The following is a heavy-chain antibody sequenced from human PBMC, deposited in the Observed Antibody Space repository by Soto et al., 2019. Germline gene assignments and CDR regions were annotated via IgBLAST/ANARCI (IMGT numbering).Heavy chain of an antibody. J-gene: IGHJ4*02. V-gene: IGHV4-59*01. Sequence: SETLSLTCTVSGGSISSYYWSWIRQPPGKGLEWIGYIYYSGSTNYNPSLKSRVTISVDTSKNQFSLKLSSVTAADTAVYYCARVNFLEWLQEYYFDYWGQGTLVTVSS. CDR3: ARVNFLEWLQEYYFDY. CDR2: IYYSGST. CDR1: GGSISSYY. D-gene: IGHD3-3*01.